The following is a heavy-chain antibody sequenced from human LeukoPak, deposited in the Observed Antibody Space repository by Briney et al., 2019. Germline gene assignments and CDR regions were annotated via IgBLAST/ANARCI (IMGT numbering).Heavy chain of an antibody. D-gene: IGHD3-22*01. Sequence: GGSLRLSCAASGFTFDDYAMHWVRQAPGKGLEWVSGISWNSGSIGYAVSVKGRFTISRDNAKNSLYLQMNSLRTEDTALYYCVKDYDSSGYYLDYWGQGTLVTVSS. CDR1: GFTFDDYA. CDR3: VKDYDSSGYYLDY. CDR2: ISWNSGSI. J-gene: IGHJ4*02. V-gene: IGHV3-9*01.